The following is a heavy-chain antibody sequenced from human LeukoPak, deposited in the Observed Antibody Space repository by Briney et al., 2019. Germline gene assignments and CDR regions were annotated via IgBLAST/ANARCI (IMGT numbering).Heavy chain of an antibody. CDR1: GFTFSSYG. V-gene: IGHV3-30*03. Sequence: GGSLRLSCAASGFTFSSYGMHWVRQAPGKGLEWVADISYDGSNKYYADSVKGRFTISRDNSKNTLYLQMNSLRAEDTAVYYCARAPGVVRGVIEDSYYYMDVWGKGTTVTVSS. D-gene: IGHD3-10*01. CDR3: ARAPGVVRGVIEDSYYYMDV. CDR2: ISYDGSNK. J-gene: IGHJ6*03.